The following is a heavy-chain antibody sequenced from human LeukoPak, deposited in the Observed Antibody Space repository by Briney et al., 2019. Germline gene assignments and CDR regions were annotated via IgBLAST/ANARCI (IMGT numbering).Heavy chain of an antibody. D-gene: IGHD4-17*01. CDR1: GGSFSGYY. Sequence: SETLSLTCAVYGGSFSGYYWSWIRQPPGKGLEGIGEINHSGSTNYNPSLKSRVTISVDTSKNQFSLKLSSVTAADTAVYYCASQYGDYPPYHGMDVWGQGTTVTVSS. CDR3: ASQYGDYPPYHGMDV. J-gene: IGHJ6*02. V-gene: IGHV4-34*01. CDR2: INHSGST.